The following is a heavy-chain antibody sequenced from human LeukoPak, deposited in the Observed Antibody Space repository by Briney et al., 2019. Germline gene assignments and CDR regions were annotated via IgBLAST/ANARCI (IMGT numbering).Heavy chain of an antibody. CDR2: TYYRSKWYN. CDR1: GDSVSSNSAA. V-gene: IGHV6-1*01. Sequence: SQTLSLTCAISGDSVSSNSAAWNWIRQSPSRGLEWLGRTYYRSKWYNDYAVFVKSRITINPDTSKNQFSLNLSSVTAADTAVYYCARQTFGVLYFDSWGPGTLVIVSS. J-gene: IGHJ4*02. D-gene: IGHD3-10*01. CDR3: ARQTFGVLYFDS.